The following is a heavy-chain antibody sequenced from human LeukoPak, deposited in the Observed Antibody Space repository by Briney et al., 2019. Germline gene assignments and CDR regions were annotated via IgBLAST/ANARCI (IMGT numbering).Heavy chain of an antibody. J-gene: IGHJ4*02. D-gene: IGHD1-26*01. CDR2: IYYSGST. V-gene: IGHV4-39*01. CDR1: GGSISSSSYY. CDR3: ARRRLVGATIDY. Sequence: SETLSLTCTVSGGSISSSSYYWGWIRQPPGKGLEWIGSIYYSGSTYYNPSLKSRVTISVDTSKNQFSLKLSSVTAADTSVYYCARRRLVGATIDYWGQGTLVTVSS.